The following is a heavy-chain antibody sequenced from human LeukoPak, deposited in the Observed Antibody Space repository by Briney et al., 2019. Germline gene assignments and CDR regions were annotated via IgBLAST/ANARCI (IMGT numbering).Heavy chain of an antibody. CDR3: ARGRGYYHDSSGYYGSYFDY. CDR1: GFTFSTYA. CDR2: ITGNGDTT. D-gene: IGHD3-22*01. Sequence: PGGSLRLSCAASGFTFSTYAMHRVRQAPGKGLEYVSAITGNGDTTSYANSVKGRFTISRDNSRNTLYLQMGSLRAEDMAVYYCARGRGYYHDSSGYYGSYFDYWGQGTLVTVSS. J-gene: IGHJ4*02. V-gene: IGHV3-64*01.